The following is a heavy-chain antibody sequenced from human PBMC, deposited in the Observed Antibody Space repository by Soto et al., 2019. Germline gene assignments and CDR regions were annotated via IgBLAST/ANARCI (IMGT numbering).Heavy chain of an antibody. CDR2: ISQSGNT. V-gene: IGHV4-34*01. Sequence: TSETLSLTCSIYSGSFSGYYWSWIRQPPGKGLEWIGEISQSGNTNYSPSLKSRVSISIDTSKKQFSLNLASVSAADTAVYYCARAPKVSGSSQTRPGFWGQGTLVTVSS. CDR3: ARAPKVSGSSQTRPGF. CDR1: SGSFSGYY. J-gene: IGHJ4*02. D-gene: IGHD6-6*01.